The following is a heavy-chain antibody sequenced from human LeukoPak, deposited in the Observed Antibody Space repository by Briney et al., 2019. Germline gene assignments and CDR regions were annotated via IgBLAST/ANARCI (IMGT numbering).Heavy chain of an antibody. J-gene: IGHJ4*02. CDR2: ITHTATT. V-gene: IGHV4-39*07. CDR1: GASVNSRDSY. D-gene: IGHD2-2*01. Sequence: SETLSLTCPVSGASVNSRDSYWAWVRQSPGKGLEWIGTITHTATTYSNPSLKSRFTLSLDTSKDQFSLNLNSVSAADTAVYYCVRRKVPAARTHLDLWGQGTLVIVSS. CDR3: VRRKVPAARTHLDL.